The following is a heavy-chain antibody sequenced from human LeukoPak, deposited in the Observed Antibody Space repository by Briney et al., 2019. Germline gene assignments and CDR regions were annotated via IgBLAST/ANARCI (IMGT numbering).Heavy chain of an antibody. J-gene: IGHJ5*02. Sequence: GGALRLSCAASGFTFRSYSMNWARQAPGKGLEWVSVIYSGGTTYYADSVKGRFTISRDNSKNTLYLQMNSLRAEDTAVYYCARGRGYSQSNWVDPWGQGTMVTVSA. V-gene: IGHV3-53*01. D-gene: IGHD5-18*01. CDR1: GFTFRSYS. CDR2: IYSGGTT. CDR3: ARGRGYSQSNWVDP.